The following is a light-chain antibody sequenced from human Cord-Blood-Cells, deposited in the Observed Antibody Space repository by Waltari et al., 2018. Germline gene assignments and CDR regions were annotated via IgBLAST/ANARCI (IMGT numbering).Light chain of an antibody. V-gene: IGLV3-25*02. CDR3: QSADSSGTVV. CDR2: KDS. J-gene: IGLJ2*01. CDR1: ALPTQY. Sequence: SYQLTQPPSVSVSPGQTARLTCAGDALPTQYAYWYQQKPGQAPVLVIDKDSERPSGIPERFSGSSSGTTVTLTISGVQAEDEADYYCQSADSSGTVVFGGGTKLTVL.